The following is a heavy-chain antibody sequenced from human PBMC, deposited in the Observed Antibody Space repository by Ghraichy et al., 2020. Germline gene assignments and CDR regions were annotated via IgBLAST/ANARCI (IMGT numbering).Heavy chain of an antibody. Sequence: GGSLRLSCLASEFTFSSYSMHWVRQAPGKGLEWISAISGNGANTIYADSVRGRFSISRDNSKNTLFLQLNSLTAEDTAIYYCARGRGTYSYWYFDLWGRDTLVTVSS. J-gene: IGHJ2*01. CDR2: ISGNGANT. CDR1: EFTFSSYS. CDR3: ARGRGTYSYWYFDL. V-gene: IGHV3-23*01. D-gene: IGHD3-10*01.